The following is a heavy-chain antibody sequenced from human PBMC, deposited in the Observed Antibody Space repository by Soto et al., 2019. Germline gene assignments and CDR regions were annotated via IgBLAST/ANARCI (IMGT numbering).Heavy chain of an antibody. CDR2: IIPIFGTA. J-gene: IGHJ5*02. Sequence: QVQLVQSGAEVKKPGSSVNVSCKASGGTFSSYAISWVRQAPVQGLEWMGGIIPIFGTANYAQKFQGRVTITAEEYTSTACMELSSLRCEDTAVYYCARAGWWSGYYRDTVFDPWGRGRLVTVSS. CDR1: GGTFSSYA. V-gene: IGHV1-69*01. CDR3: ARAGWWSGYYRDTVFDP. D-gene: IGHD3-3*01.